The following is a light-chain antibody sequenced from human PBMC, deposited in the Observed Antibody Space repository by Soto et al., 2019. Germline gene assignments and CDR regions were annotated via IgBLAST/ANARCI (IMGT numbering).Light chain of an antibody. V-gene: IGKV3-11*01. J-gene: IGKJ2*01. CDR2: GAS. CDR1: QSVSSY. Sequence: EIVLTQSPATLSLTPEERATLSCRASQSVSSYLAWYQQKPGQAPRLLIYGASNRATGIPAGFSGSGSGTDFTLTISSLEPEDFAVYYCQLRSNWPRTFGQGTKLEI. CDR3: QLRSNWPRT.